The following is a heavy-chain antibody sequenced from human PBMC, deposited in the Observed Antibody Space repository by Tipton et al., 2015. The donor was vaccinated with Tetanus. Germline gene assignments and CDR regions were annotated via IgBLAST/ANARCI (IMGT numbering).Heavy chain of an antibody. CDR2: IRDNGNS. D-gene: IGHD3-16*01. Sequence: TLSLTCTISGGSINSGGHFWTWIRQRSGKGLEWIGHIRDNGNSYANPSLSGRVTLSVDTRKNQFSLNLTSVSVADTATYYCARGTCYAFDFWGQGVQVTVSS. V-gene: IGHV4-31*03. J-gene: IGHJ4*02. CDR3: ARGTCYAFDF. CDR1: GGSINSGGHF.